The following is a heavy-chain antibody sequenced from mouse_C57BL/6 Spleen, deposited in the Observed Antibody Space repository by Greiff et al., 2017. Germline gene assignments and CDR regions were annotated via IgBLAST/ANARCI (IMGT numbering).Heavy chain of an antibody. V-gene: IGHV1-64*01. CDR3: AREGYYDYDAWFAY. CDR2: IHPNSGST. CDR1: GYTFTSYW. J-gene: IGHJ3*01. Sequence: QVHVKQPGAELVKPGASVKLSCKASGYTFTSYWMHWVKQRPGQGLEWIGMIHPNSGSTNYNEKFKSKATLTVDKSSSTAYMQLSSLTSEDSAVYYCAREGYYDYDAWFAYWGQGTLVTVSA. D-gene: IGHD2-4*01.